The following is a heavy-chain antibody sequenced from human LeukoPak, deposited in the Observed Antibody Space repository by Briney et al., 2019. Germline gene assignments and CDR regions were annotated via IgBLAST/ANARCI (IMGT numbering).Heavy chain of an antibody. J-gene: IGHJ4*02. V-gene: IGHV3-33*01. Sequence: GGSLRLSCTASGFTFSSYGNHWVRQARGKGLEWMAVIWYDASNKYYADSGKSRFRNYRDNSMNTQYLQMNSLRAEDQAVYYCARSIASFDYCGQGTRVTVSA. CDR3: ARSIASFDY. CDR1: GFTFSSYG. D-gene: IGHD6-6*01. CDR2: IWYDASNK.